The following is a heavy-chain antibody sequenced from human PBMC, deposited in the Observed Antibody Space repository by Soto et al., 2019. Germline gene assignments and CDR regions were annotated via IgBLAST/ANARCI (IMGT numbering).Heavy chain of an antibody. CDR2: ISSSGSTI. Sequence: PGGSLRLSCAASGFTFSGYYMSWIRQAPGKGLEWVSNISSSGSTIYYADSVKGRFTISSDNAKNSLYLQMNSLRAEDTAVYYCAGGEILRLGELSSYYFDYWGQGTLVTVSS. J-gene: IGHJ4*02. D-gene: IGHD3-16*02. CDR3: AGGEILRLGELSSYYFDY. V-gene: IGHV3-11*01. CDR1: GFTFSGYY.